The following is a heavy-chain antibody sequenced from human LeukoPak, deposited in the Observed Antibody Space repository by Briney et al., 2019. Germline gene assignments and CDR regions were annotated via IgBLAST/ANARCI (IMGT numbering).Heavy chain of an antibody. J-gene: IGHJ4*02. Sequence: ASVKVSCKASGYTFTSYDINWVRQATGQGLEWMGWMNPNSGNTGYAQKFQGRVTITRNTSISTAYMELSSLRSEDTAVYYCARGELWFGEPNVYWGQGTLVTVSS. CDR1: GYTFTSYD. CDR3: ARGELWFGEPNVY. CDR2: MNPNSGNT. V-gene: IGHV1-8*03. D-gene: IGHD3-10*01.